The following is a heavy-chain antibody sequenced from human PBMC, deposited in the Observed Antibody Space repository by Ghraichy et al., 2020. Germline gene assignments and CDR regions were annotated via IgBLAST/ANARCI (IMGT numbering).Heavy chain of an antibody. Sequence: SETLSLTCTVSDGSVSSGTYYWSWLRQSPGKRLEWLGYIYYTGSTNYNPSLKSRVTISLDTSKNQFSLKLTSATPADTAVYFCATAAVTTSSTSTWFDPWGQGTLVTVSS. V-gene: IGHV4-61*01. CDR3: ATAAVTTSSTSTWFDP. D-gene: IGHD1-1*01. J-gene: IGHJ5*02. CDR2: IYYTGST. CDR1: DGSVSSGTYY.